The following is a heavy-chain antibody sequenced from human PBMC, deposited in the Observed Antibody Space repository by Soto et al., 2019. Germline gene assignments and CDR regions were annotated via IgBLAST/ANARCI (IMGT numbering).Heavy chain of an antibody. CDR3: ARIVPAAMLADYYYYMDV. CDR1: GGSISSSSYY. V-gene: IGHV4-39*01. CDR2: IYYSGST. Sequence: SETLSLTCTVSGGSISSSSYYWGWIRQPPGKGLEWIGSIYYSGSTYYNPSLKSRVTISVDTSKNQFSLKLSSMTAADTAVYYCARIVPAAMLADYYYYMDVWGKGTTVTVSS. J-gene: IGHJ6*03. D-gene: IGHD2-2*01.